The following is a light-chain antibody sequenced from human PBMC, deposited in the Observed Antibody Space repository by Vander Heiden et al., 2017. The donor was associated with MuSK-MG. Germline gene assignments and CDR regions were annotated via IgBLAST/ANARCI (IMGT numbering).Light chain of an antibody. V-gene: IGLV2-14*03. CDR1: SSDVGGYNY. Sequence: QSALTPPASVSGSPGQSITISCTGTSSDVGGYNYVSWYQHYPGKAPKLMIYDVSNRPAGVSNRFSGSKSGNTASLTISGLQAEDEADYYCSSYTSRSTPVFGGGTKLTVL. CDR3: SSYTSRSTPV. J-gene: IGLJ2*01. CDR2: DVS.